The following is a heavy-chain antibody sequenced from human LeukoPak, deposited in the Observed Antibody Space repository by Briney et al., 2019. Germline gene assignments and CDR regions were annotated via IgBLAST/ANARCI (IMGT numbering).Heavy chain of an antibody. V-gene: IGHV3-48*01. CDR2: ISSSSSTI. CDR3: ARGAYYYED. CDR1: GFTLSSHS. D-gene: IGHD3-22*01. J-gene: IGHJ4*02. Sequence: PGGSLRLSCAASGFTLSSHSMNWVRQAPGKGLGWVSYISSSSSTIYYADSVKGRFTISRDNAKNSLYLQMNSLRAEDTAVYYCARGAYYYEDWGQGTLVTVSS.